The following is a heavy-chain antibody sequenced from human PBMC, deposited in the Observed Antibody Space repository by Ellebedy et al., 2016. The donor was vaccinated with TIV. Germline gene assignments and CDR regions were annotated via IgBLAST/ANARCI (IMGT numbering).Heavy chain of an antibody. CDR2: ISHTGSP. V-gene: IGHV4-34*01. CDR1: GESFSGHY. D-gene: IGHD3/OR15-3a*01. J-gene: IGHJ4*02. CDR3: ARRTSGGIDY. Sequence: SETLSLXXAVYGESFSGHYWSWIRQSSGKGLEWIGEISHTGSPNYNPSFKSRVVMSVDTSKNQFSLKLTSVTAADTAAYYCARRTSGGIDYWGQGRLVTVSS.